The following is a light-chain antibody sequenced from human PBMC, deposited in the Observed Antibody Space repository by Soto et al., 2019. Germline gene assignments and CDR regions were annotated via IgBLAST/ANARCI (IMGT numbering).Light chain of an antibody. CDR1: SGSIASNY. V-gene: IGLV6-57*01. CDR3: QSYDSSNHSVV. J-gene: IGLJ2*01. CDR2: EDN. Sequence: NFMLTQPDSVSESPGKTVTISCTRSSGSIASNYVQWYQQRPGSSPTTVIYEDNQRPSGVPDRFSGSIDSSSNSASLTISGLKTEDEADYYCQSYDSSNHSVVFGGGTKLTVL.